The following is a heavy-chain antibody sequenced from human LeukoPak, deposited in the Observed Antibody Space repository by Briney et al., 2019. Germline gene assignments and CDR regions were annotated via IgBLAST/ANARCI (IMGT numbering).Heavy chain of an antibody. J-gene: IGHJ4*02. CDR3: ARVEMATITGFDY. D-gene: IGHD5-24*01. CDR1: GGSINSY. V-gene: IGHV4-4*07. CDR2: ISGSGTI. Sequence: SETLSLTCTVSGGSINSYWSWIRQLAGKGLEWIGRISGSGTITYNPSLKSRVTISVDMSKNQFSLKLSSVTAADTAVYYCARVEMATITGFDYWGQGTLVTVSS.